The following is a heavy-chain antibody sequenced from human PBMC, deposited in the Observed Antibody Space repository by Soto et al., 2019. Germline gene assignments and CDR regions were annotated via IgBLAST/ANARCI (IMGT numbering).Heavy chain of an antibody. D-gene: IGHD2-21*02. J-gene: IGHJ4*02. CDR3: ARIGPYCGGDCYPDFDF. Sequence: GGSLRLSCAASGFTFSSYGMTWVRQAPGKGLEWVSTVSGSGGGTYYADSVKGRFTISRVNSKNTMYLQMSNLRAEDTAVYFCARIGPYCGGDCYPDFDFWGLGTPVTVS. V-gene: IGHV3-23*01. CDR2: VSGSGGGT. CDR1: GFTFSSYG.